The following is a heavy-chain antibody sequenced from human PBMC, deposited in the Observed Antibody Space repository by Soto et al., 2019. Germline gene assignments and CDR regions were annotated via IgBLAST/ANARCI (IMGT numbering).Heavy chain of an antibody. Sequence: SETLSLTCAVSGGSISSGGYSWSWIRQPPGKGLEWIGYMYHSGSTYYNPSLKSRITINPDTSNNQLSLQLNSLTPDDTAVYYCVRLIGNSWLDSWGQGTLVTVSS. CDR1: GGSISSGGYS. CDR2: MYHSGST. J-gene: IGHJ5*01. V-gene: IGHV4-30-2*05. D-gene: IGHD3-16*01. CDR3: VRLIGNSWLDS.